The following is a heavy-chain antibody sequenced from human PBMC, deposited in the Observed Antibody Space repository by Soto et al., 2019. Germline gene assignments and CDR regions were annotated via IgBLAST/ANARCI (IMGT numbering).Heavy chain of an antibody. J-gene: IGHJ6*02. CDR1: GYTFTSYG. CDR2: ICAYNGNT. V-gene: IGHV1-18*01. Sequence: QVQLVQSGAAVKKPGASVKVSCKASGYTFTSYGFSWVRQAPGQGLEWMGWICAYNGNTNYAQKLQGRATMTTDTSTSTAYMELRSLRSDDSAVYYCASYHLNSYYYGMDVWGQWTTVTVPS. CDR3: ASYHLNSYYYGMDV.